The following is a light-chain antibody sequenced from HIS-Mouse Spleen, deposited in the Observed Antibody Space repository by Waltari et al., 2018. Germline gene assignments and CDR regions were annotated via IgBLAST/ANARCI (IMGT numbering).Light chain of an antibody. J-gene: IGLJ1*01. Sequence: SYVLTQPPSVSVAPGQTARITCGGNNIGSKSVHWYQQKPGQAPVLVDYDDSDRPSGLXGRFSGSNSGNTATLTISRVEAGDEADYYCQVWDSSSDHYVFGTGTKVTV. CDR1: NIGSKS. CDR2: DDS. V-gene: IGLV3-21*02. CDR3: QVWDSSSDHYV.